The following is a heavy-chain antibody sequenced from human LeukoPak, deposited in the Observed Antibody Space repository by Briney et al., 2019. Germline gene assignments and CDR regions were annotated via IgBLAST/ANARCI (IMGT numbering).Heavy chain of an antibody. D-gene: IGHD6-19*01. CDR2: ISSSGSTI. J-gene: IGHJ4*02. Sequence: PSETLSLTCTVSGGSISSSSYYWGWLRQPPGKGLEWVSYISSSGSTIYYADSVKGRFTISRDNAKNSLYLQMNSLRAEDTAVYYCARGLNWGQGTLVTVSS. V-gene: IGHV3-48*03. CDR3: ARGLN. CDR1: GGSISSSSYY.